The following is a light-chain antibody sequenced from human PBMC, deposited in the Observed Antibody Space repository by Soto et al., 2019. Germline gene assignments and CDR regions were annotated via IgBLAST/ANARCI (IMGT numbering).Light chain of an antibody. CDR1: QDIRKY. CDR2: GAS. J-gene: IGKJ3*01. V-gene: IGKV1-33*01. CDR3: QHYDHLPPFT. Sequence: DIQMTQSPASLSASVGDRVTITCQASQDIRKYLSWYQQKPGRAPKLLIYGASYLVTGVPSRFSGSGYGTDFTFTISSLQPEDIATYYCQHYDHLPPFTFGPGTKVAI.